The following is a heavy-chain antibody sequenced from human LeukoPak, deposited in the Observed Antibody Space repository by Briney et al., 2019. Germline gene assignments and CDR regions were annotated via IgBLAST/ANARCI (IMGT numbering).Heavy chain of an antibody. CDR3: ARRYSSNWYFDY. D-gene: IGHD6-13*01. CDR1: GGSISSYY. CDR2: IYYSGST. Sequence: SETLSLXCTVSGGSISSYYWSWIRQPPGKGLEWIGYIYYSGSTIYNPSLKSRVAISVDTSKNQFSLRLSSVTAADTAVYYCARRYSSNWYFDYWGQGTLVTVSS. J-gene: IGHJ4*02. V-gene: IGHV4-59*01.